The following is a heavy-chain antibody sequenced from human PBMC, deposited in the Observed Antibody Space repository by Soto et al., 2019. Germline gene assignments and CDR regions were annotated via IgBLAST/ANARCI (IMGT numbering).Heavy chain of an antibody. CDR1: GYTFTSYG. J-gene: IGHJ4*02. D-gene: IGHD4-4*01. Sequence: SVKVSCKASGYTFTSYGISWVRQAPGQGLEWMGWISAYNGNTNYSQKFSGRVTITRDTSANTAFMELSSLRSEDTAMYYCARELQGLYYFDFWGQGTLVTVSS. V-gene: IGHV1-18*01. CDR3: ARELQGLYYFDF. CDR2: ISAYNGNT.